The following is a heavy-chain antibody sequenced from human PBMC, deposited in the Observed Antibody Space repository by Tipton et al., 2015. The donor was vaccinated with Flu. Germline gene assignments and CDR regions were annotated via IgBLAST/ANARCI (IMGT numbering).Heavy chain of an antibody. J-gene: IGHJ4*02. Sequence: SLRLSCAASGFIFTDYWMAWVRQAPGKGLEWVADINYDGSNKYYADSVKGRFTISRDNAKNTVYLEMNSLRAEDTAVYYCAKDPAELRYFDWWGYFDFWGQGTLVTVSS. CDR3: AKDPAELRYFDWWGYFDF. V-gene: IGHV3-30*18. D-gene: IGHD3-9*01. CDR2: INYDGSNK. CDR1: GFIFTDYW.